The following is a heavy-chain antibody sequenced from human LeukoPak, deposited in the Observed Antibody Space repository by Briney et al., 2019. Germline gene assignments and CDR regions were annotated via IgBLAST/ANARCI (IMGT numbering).Heavy chain of an antibody. J-gene: IGHJ6*03. D-gene: IGHD6-13*01. V-gene: IGHV4-59*01. CDR3: ARARGYIAAAGKFFYMDV. CDR2: IYYSGST. CDR1: GGSISSYY. Sequence: SETLSLTCTVSGGSISSYYWSWIRQPPGKGLEWIGYIYYSGSTNYNPSLKSRVTISVDTSKNQFSLKLSSVTAADTAVYYCARARGYIAAAGKFFYMDVWGKGTTVTVPS.